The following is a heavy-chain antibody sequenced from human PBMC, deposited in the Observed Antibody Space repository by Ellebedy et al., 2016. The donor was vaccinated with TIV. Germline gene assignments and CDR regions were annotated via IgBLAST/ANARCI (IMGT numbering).Heavy chain of an antibody. CDR2: MNIDGSTT. V-gene: IGHV3-74*01. D-gene: IGHD5-24*01. J-gene: IGHJ4*02. CDR3: ARGEGWIDN. CDR1: GFTFSRYW. Sequence: GGSLRLXCAASGFTFSRYWMHWVRQAPGKGLVWVSRMNIDGSTTNHADSVKGRFTISRDNSKNTLYLQMNSLRAEDTAVYFCARGEGWIDNWGQGTLVTVSS.